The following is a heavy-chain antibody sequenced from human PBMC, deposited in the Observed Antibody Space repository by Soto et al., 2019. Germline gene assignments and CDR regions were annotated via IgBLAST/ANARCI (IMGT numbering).Heavy chain of an antibody. CDR1: GYIFTSYW. J-gene: IGHJ6*02. V-gene: IGHV5-10-1*01. D-gene: IGHD6-13*01. CDR3: APEGSSIHGSTWGSYYGMDV. Sequence: PGESLKISCKGSGYIFTSYWISWVRQMPGKGLEWMGRIDPSDSYTNYSPSFQGHVTISADKSISTAYLQWSSLKASDTAIYYCAPEGSSIHGSTWGSYYGMDVWGQGTTVTVSS. CDR2: IDPSDSYT.